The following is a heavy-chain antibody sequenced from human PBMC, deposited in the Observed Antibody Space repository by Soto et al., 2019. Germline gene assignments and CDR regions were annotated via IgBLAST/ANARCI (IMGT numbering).Heavy chain of an antibody. CDR3: ARTSYSSSRGGWFDP. Sequence: QVQLVQSGAEVKKPGASVKVSCKASGYTFTGYYMHWVRQAPGQGLEWMGWINPNSGGTNYAQKFQGWVTMTRDTSISTAYMELSRLRSDDTAVYYCARTSYSSSRGGWFDPWGQGTLVTVSS. J-gene: IGHJ5*02. CDR1: GYTFTGYY. V-gene: IGHV1-2*04. D-gene: IGHD6-6*01. CDR2: INPNSGGT.